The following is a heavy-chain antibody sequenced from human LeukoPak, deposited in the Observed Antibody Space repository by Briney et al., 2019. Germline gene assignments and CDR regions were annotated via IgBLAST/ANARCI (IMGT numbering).Heavy chain of an antibody. J-gene: IGHJ4*02. V-gene: IGHV3-33*01. CDR3: ARDLHSSSPGPTDY. D-gene: IGHD6-6*01. CDR2: IWYDGSNK. CDR1: GFTFSSYG. Sequence: PGGSLRLSCAASGFTFSSYGMHWVRQAPGKGLEWVAVIWYDGSNKYYADSVKGRFTISRDNSKNTLYLQMNSLRAEDTAVYYCARDLHSSSPGPTDYWGQGTLVTVSS.